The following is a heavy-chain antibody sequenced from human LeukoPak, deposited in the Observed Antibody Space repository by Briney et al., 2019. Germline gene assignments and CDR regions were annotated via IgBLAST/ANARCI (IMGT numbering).Heavy chain of an antibody. V-gene: IGHV1-69*06. CDR1: GGTFSSYA. CDR3: ASRRDGYNYGNYYFDY. J-gene: IGHJ4*02. Sequence: GASVKVSCKASGGTFSSYAITWVRQVPGQGLEWMGEIIPIFGTANYAQKFQGRVTITADKSTSTAYMELSSLRSDDTAVYYCASRRDGYNYGNYYFDYWGQGTLVTVSS. D-gene: IGHD5-24*01. CDR2: IIPIFGTA.